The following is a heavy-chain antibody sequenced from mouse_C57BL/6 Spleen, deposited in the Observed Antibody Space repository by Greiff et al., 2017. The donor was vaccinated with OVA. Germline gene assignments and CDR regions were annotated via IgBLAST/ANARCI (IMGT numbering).Heavy chain of an antibody. CDR2: ISDGGSYT. J-gene: IGHJ2*01. D-gene: IGHD1-1*01. V-gene: IGHV5-4*01. Sequence: EVQRVESGGGLVKPGGSLKLSCAASGFTFSSYAMSWVRQTPEKRLEWVATISDGGSYTYYPDNVKGRFTISRDNAKNNLYLQMSHLKSEDTAMYYCARAPYYYGSSYYFDYWGQGTTLTVSS. CDR1: GFTFSSYA. CDR3: ARAPYYYGSSYYFDY.